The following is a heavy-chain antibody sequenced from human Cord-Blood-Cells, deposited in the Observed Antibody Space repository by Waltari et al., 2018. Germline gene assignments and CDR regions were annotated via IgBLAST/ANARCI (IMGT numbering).Heavy chain of an antibody. CDR1: GFTFSSYG. V-gene: IGHV3-30*18. D-gene: IGHD7-27*01. CDR2: ISYDGSNK. Sequence: QVQLVESGGGVVQPGRSLRLSCAASGFTFSSYGLHWVRQAPGKGLEWVAVISYDGSNKYYADSVKGRFTISRDNSKNTLYLQMNSLRAEDTAVYYCAKDPNSEFDYWGQGTLVTVSS. CDR3: AKDPNSEFDY. J-gene: IGHJ4*02.